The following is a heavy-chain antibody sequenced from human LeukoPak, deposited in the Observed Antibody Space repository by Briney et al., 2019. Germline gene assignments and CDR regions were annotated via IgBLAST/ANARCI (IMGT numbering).Heavy chain of an antibody. CDR1: GYTFASYG. CDR3: ARDRVFVDTAIVSPVQYFDY. J-gene: IGHJ4*02. D-gene: IGHD5-18*01. CDR2: ISAYNGNT. Sequence: ASVKVSCTASGYTFASYGISWVRQAPGQGLEWMGWISAYNGNTNYARKLQGRVTMTTATSTSTAYMELRSLRADDTAVYYCARDRVFVDTAIVSPVQYFDYWGQGTLVTVSS. V-gene: IGHV1-18*01.